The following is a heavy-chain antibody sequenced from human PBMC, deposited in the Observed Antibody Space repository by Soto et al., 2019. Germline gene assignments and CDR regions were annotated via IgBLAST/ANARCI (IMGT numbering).Heavy chain of an antibody. CDR2: MSPSTGDS. Sequence: VQSGAAVKKPGASVKVSCESSGSSFSTHHISWLRQASGQGLEWMGWMSPSTGDSGFAHNFMGRVTMTRDTSTNAVYMELASLRSDDTAVYYFARVSRLTLSGVVIGPSYLDQWGQGTLVTVSS. D-gene: IGHD3-3*01. J-gene: IGHJ4*02. V-gene: IGHV1-8*01. CDR3: ARVSRLTLSGVVIGPSYLDQ. CDR1: GSSFSTHH.